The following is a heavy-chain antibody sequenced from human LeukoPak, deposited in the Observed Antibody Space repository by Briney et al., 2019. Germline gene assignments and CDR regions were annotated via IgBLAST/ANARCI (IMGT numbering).Heavy chain of an antibody. V-gene: IGHV3-30*04. D-gene: IGHD3-9*01. CDR1: GFTFSSYA. CDR3: AKDGGEYYDILTGYYPSLYYMDV. CDR2: ISYDGSNK. J-gene: IGHJ6*03. Sequence: GGSLRLSCAASGFTFSSYAMHWVRQAPGKGLEWVAVISYDGSNKYYADSVKGRFTISRDNSKDTLYLQMNSLRAEDTAVYYCAKDGGEYYDILTGYYPSLYYMDVWGKGTTVTISS.